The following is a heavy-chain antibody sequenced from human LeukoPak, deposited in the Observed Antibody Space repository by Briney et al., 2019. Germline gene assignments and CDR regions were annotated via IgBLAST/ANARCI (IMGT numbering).Heavy chain of an antibody. CDR1: GYTFTGYY. Sequence: ASVKVSSKASGYTFTGYYMHWVRQAPGQGLEWMGWINPNSGGTNYAQKFQGRVTMTRDTSISTAYMELSRLRSDDTAVYYCARDHDYSNYVPHDYWGQGTLVTVSS. D-gene: IGHD4-11*01. CDR2: INPNSGGT. J-gene: IGHJ4*02. CDR3: ARDHDYSNYVPHDY. V-gene: IGHV1-2*02.